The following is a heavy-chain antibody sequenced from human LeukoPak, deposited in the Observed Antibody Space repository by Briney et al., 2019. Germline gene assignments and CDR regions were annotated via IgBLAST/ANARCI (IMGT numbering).Heavy chain of an antibody. D-gene: IGHD5-24*01. V-gene: IGHV3-23*01. CDR3: AKDDGWVQYAN. CDR2: ISGSGGST. Sequence: PGGALRLSCAASGFNFSSYGKSWVRKAPGKGLEWDYAISGSGGSTYYADSVKGRFTISRDNSKNTLYLQMNSLRAEDTAVYYCAKDDGWVQYANWGQGTLVTVSS. CDR1: GFNFSSYG. J-gene: IGHJ4*02.